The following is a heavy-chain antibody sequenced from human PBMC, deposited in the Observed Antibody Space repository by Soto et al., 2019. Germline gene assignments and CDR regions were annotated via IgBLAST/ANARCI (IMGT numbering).Heavy chain of an antibody. CDR2: IDWDDDK. V-gene: IGHV2-70*13. D-gene: IGHD3-16*01. Sequence: SGPTLVNPTRTLSLTCTFSGFSLITIGMCVSWIRQPPGKALECLALIDWDDDKYYSTSLKTRLTISKDASKNQVVLTMTNMDPVDTATYYCARGGRDEFDYWGPGILVTVSS. J-gene: IGHJ4*02. CDR1: GFSLITIGMC. CDR3: ARGGRDEFDY.